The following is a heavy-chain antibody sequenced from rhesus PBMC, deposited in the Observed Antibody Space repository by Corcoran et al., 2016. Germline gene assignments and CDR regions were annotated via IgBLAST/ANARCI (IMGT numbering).Heavy chain of an antibody. V-gene: IGHV5-20*02. CDR1: GYSFTSYW. D-gene: IGHD2-39*01. CDR2: MEPRYSET. J-gene: IGHJ1*01. Sequence: EVQLVQSGAEVKRPGESLKISCKTSGYSFTSYWISWVRQMPGKGLEWMGAMEPRYSETRDSPTFQGQVTISADKSINTAYLQWSSLKASDTATYYCAKMSPGAEYFEFWGQGALVTVSS. CDR3: AKMSPGAEYFEF.